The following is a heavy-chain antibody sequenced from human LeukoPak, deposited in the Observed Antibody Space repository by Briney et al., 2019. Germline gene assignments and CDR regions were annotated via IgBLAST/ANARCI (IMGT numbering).Heavy chain of an antibody. CDR2: IYYSGST. Sequence: PSETLSLTCTVSGGSISSYYWSWIRQPPGKGLEWIGYIYYSGSTNYNPSLKSRVTISVDTSKNQFSLKLSSVTAADTAVYYCAGFVDTAMVLSYWGQGTLVTVSS. D-gene: IGHD5-18*01. CDR3: AGFVDTAMVLSY. V-gene: IGHV4-59*08. CDR1: GGSISSYY. J-gene: IGHJ4*02.